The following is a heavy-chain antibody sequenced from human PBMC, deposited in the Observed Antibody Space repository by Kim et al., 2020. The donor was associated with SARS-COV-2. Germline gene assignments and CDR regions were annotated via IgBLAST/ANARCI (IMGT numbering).Heavy chain of an antibody. CDR3: ARCGGHTSSWPDY. CDR1: GYTFTSYA. V-gene: IGHV1-3*01. D-gene: IGHD6-13*01. CDR2: INAGDGNT. Sequence: ASVKVSCKASGYTFTSYAMHWVRQAPGQRLEWMGWINAGDGNTKYSQKFQGRVTITKDTSASTAYMELSSLRSEDTAVYYCARCGGHTSSWPDYWGQGTLVTVSS. J-gene: IGHJ4*02.